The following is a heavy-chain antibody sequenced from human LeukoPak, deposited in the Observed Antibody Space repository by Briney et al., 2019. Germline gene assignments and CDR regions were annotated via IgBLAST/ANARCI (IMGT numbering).Heavy chain of an antibody. CDR2: ISGSGGST. CDR1: GFTFSSYA. D-gene: IGHD6-13*01. J-gene: IGHJ1*01. Sequence: GGSLRLSCAASGFTFSSYAMSWVRQAPGKGLEWVSAISGSGGSTYYADSVKGRFTISRDNSKNTLYLQMNSLRAEDTAVCYCAKEEGSSSWHPEYFQHWGQGTLVTVSS. V-gene: IGHV3-23*01. CDR3: AKEEGSSSWHPEYFQH.